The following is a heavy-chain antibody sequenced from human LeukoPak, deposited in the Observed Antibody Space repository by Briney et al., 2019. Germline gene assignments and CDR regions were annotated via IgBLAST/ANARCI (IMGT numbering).Heavy chain of an antibody. J-gene: IGHJ4*02. V-gene: IGHV3-23*01. CDR1: GFTFSNYA. D-gene: IGHD3-9*01. CDR3: AKRYNTLTSYYSHCDY. Sequence: TGGSLRLSCAASGFTFSNYAMSWVRQAPGKGLEWVSAISGSGGDTYYADSVKGRFTISRDNSKNTLYLHMNSLRAEDTAVYYCAKRYNTLTSYYSHCDYWGQGTLVTVSS. CDR2: ISGSGGDT.